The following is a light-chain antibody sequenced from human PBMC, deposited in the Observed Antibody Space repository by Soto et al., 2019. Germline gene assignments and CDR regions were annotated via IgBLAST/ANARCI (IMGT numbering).Light chain of an antibody. V-gene: IGLV1-47*01. Sequence: QTVVTQPPSASGAPGQWVTISCSGSRSNIGSHYISWYQHLPGTAPKLLIYKDSQRPSGVPDRFSGSKSGTSASLVIGGLRSEDEGSYYCATWDDSLGRRVLFGGGTKLTVL. J-gene: IGLJ3*02. CDR2: KDS. CDR3: ATWDDSLGRRVL. CDR1: RSNIGSHY.